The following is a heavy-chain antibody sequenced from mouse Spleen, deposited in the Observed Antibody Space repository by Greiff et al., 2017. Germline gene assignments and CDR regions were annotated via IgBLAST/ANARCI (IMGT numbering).Heavy chain of an antibody. CDR1: GFTFSDYG. J-gene: IGHJ1*01. CDR3: AREGLRLDWYFDV. CDR2: ISSGSSTI. V-gene: IGHV5-17*01. Sequence: EVMLVESGGGLVKPGGSLKLSCAASGFTFSDYGMHWVRQAPEKGLEWVAYISSGSSTIYYADTVKGRFTISRDNAKNTLFLQMASLRSEDTAMYYCAREGLRLDWYFDVWGAGTTVTVSS. D-gene: IGHD2-4*01.